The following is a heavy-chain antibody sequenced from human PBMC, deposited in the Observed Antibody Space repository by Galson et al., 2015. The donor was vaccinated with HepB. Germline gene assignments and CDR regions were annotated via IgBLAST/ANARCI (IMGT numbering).Heavy chain of an antibody. CDR3: TTDWGDYGVDY. J-gene: IGHJ4*02. Sequence: SLRLSCAASGFTFSNAWMSWVRQAPGKGLEWVGRIKSKTDGGTTDYAAPVKGRFTISRDDSKNTLYLQMNSLKTEDTAVYYCTTDWGDYGVDYWGQGTLVTVSS. CDR1: GFTFSNAW. V-gene: IGHV3-15*01. CDR2: IKSKTDGGTT. D-gene: IGHD4-17*01.